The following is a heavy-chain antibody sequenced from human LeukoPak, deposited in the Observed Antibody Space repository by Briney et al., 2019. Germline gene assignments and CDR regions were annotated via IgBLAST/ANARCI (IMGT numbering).Heavy chain of an antibody. V-gene: IGHV3-15*01. CDR3: TTDDLRGVIYY. J-gene: IGHJ4*02. Sequence: PGGSLRLSCAASGFTFSNAWMSWVRQAPGEGLEWVGRIKSKTDGGTTDYAAPVKGRFTISRDDSKNTLYLQMNSLKTEDTAVYYCTTDDLRGVIYYWGQGTLVTVSS. CDR1: GFTFSNAW. D-gene: IGHD3-10*01. CDR2: IKSKTDGGTT.